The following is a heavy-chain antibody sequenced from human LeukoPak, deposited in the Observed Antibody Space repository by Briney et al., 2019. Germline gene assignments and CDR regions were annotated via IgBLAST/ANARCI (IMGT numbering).Heavy chain of an antibody. D-gene: IGHD6-19*01. CDR3: ARAAVAGRNIPWFDP. V-gene: IGHV3-20*01. Sequence: PGGSLRLSCAASGFTFDDYGMSWVRQAPGKGLEWVSGINWNGGSTGYADSVKGRFTISRDNAKNSLYLQMNSLRAEDTALYHCARAAVAGRNIPWFDPWGQGTLVTVSS. J-gene: IGHJ5*02. CDR2: INWNGGST. CDR1: GFTFDDYG.